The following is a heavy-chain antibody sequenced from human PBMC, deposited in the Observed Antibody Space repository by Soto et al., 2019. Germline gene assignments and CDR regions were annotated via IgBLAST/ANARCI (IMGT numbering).Heavy chain of an antibody. D-gene: IGHD5-12*01. J-gene: IGHJ4*02. V-gene: IGHV4-59*01. Sequence: SETLSLTCTVSGVSISSSYWSWIRQSPGTGLEWIGYIYYTGTTNYNPTLKRRVTISLDTAKNQFSLNVNSLTTADTAVYFCARGGNRYSNTASGVGGFGFWGQGTLVAVSS. CDR2: IYYTGTT. CDR3: ARGGNRYSNTASGVGGFGF. CDR1: GVSISSSY.